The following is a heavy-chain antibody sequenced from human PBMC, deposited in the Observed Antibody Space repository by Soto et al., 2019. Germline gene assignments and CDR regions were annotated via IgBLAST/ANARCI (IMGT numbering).Heavy chain of an antibody. D-gene: IGHD6-19*01. V-gene: IGHV3-64*01. CDR3: ARGRVEDSSGWATYFDY. CDR1: GFTFSGYS. CDR2: INTNGVNT. J-gene: IGHJ4*02. Sequence: EVQLVESGGGLVQPGGSLRLSCAASGFTFSGYSMFWVRQAPGKGLEYVSAINTNGVNTFYAKSEKGRFTISRDNSKNTMYLQMGSLRAEDMAVYYCARGRVEDSSGWATYFDYWGQGTLVTVSS.